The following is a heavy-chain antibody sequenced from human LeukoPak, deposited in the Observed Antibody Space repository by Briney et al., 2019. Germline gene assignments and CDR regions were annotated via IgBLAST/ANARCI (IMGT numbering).Heavy chain of an antibody. CDR1: GFTFRDYW. V-gene: IGHV3-74*01. J-gene: IGHJ4*02. Sequence: GGSLRLSCAASGFTFRDYWMHWVRQVPGKGLLWVSHINSDGSITDYADSVKGRFTISRDNARNTLSLQMDSLRVEDTAVYYCAGNPTGGYDYWGQGALVTVSS. D-gene: IGHD2-8*02. CDR3: AGNPTGGYDY. CDR2: INSDGSIT.